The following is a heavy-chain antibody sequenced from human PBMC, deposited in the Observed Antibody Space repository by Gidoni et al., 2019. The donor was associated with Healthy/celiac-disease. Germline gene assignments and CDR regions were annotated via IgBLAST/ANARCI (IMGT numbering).Heavy chain of an antibody. CDR1: GFTFSRYS. D-gene: IGHD4-17*01. CDR2: ISSSSRYI. CDR3: ASLTVGWYFDL. Sequence: EVQLVESGGGLVTPGGSLRLSCAASGFTFSRYSMNWVRQAPGTGLEWVSYISSSSRYIYYADAVKGRFTISRDNAKNSLYLQMNSLRAEDTAVYYCASLTVGWYFDLWGRGTLVTVSS. V-gene: IGHV3-21*01. J-gene: IGHJ2*01.